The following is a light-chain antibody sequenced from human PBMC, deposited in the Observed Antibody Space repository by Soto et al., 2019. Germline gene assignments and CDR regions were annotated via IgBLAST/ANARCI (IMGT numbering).Light chain of an antibody. J-gene: IGKJ4*01. CDR2: GAS. CDR3: QQYDVWPPLT. CDR1: QSVRRN. V-gene: IGKV3-15*01. Sequence: EIVMTQSPVTLSVSPGEGATLSCRASQSVRRNLAWYQQRPGQAPRLLIYGASTRATGIPARFSGSGSGTEFTLTISSLQSEDSAVYYCQQYDVWPPLTFGGGTKVEI.